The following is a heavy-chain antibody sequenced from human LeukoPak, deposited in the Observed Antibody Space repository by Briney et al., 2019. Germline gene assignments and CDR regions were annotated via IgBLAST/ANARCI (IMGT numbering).Heavy chain of an antibody. J-gene: IGHJ3*02. CDR2: IIPILGIA. CDR1: GGTFSSYA. V-gene: IGHV1-69*04. CDR3: ARKRLSADSFDI. D-gene: IGHD4/OR15-4a*01. Sequence: SVKVSCKASGGTFSSYAISWVRQAPGQGLEWMGRIIPILGIANYAQKFQGRVTITADKSTSTAYMELSSLRSEDTAVYYCARKRLSADSFDIWGQGTMVTVSS.